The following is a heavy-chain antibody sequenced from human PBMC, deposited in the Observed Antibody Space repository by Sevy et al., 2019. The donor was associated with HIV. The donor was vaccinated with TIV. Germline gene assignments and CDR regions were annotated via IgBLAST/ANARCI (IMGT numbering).Heavy chain of an antibody. CDR1: GDSVSSNSAA. CDR3: ARAQYYYGSGSYSNPPNYYYYYCMDV. J-gene: IGHJ6*03. Sequence: SQTPSLTCAISGDSVSSNSAAWNWIRQSPSRGLEWLGRTYYRSKWYNDYAVSVKSRITINPDTSKNQFSLQLNSVTPKDTAVYYCARAQYYYGSGSYSNPPNYYYYYCMDVWGKGTTVTVSS. V-gene: IGHV6-1*01. CDR2: TYYRSKWYN. D-gene: IGHD3-10*01.